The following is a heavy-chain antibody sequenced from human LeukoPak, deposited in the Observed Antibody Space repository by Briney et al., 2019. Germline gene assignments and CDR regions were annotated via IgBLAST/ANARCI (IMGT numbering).Heavy chain of an antibody. D-gene: IGHD2-21*02. CDR1: GFTYTNFG. CDR2: IRYDGSNK. J-gene: IGHJ4*02. V-gene: IGHV3-30*02. CDR3: AKARWDVVVTATVFDY. Sequence: GGSLRLSCAASGFTYTNFGMHWVRQAPGKGLEWVAFIRYDGSNKYYANSVKGRFTISRDNSKNTLYLQMNSLRAEDTAVYYCAKARWDVVVTATVFDYWGQGTLVTVSS.